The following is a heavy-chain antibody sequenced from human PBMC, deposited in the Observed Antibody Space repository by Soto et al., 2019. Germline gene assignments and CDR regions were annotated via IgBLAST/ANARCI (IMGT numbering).Heavy chain of an antibody. Sequence: PSETLSLTCTVSGDSVSGASFYWIWIRQAPGKGLEWIGFIYFSGSTNYNPSLKSRVTMSLDTSKNQFSLNLSSVTPADTAVYYCARVNSGRNWLHPWGQGTLVTVSS. CDR2: IYFSGST. CDR1: GDSVSGASFY. J-gene: IGHJ5*02. V-gene: IGHV4-61*01. D-gene: IGHD6-19*01. CDR3: ARVNSGRNWLHP.